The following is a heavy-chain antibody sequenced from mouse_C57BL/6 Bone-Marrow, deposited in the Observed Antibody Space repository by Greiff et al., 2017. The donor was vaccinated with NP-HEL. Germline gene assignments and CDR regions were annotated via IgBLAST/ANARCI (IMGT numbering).Heavy chain of an antibody. CDR3: ARNRYYGSRGYYYAMDY. V-gene: IGHV2-9-1*01. CDR2: IWTGGGT. Sequence: QVQLKESGPGLVAPSQSLSITCTVSGFSLTSYAISWVRQPPGKGLEWLGVIWTGGGTNYNSALKSRLSISKDNSKSQVFLKMNSLQTDDTARYYWARNRYYGSRGYYYAMDYWGQGTSVTVSS. J-gene: IGHJ4*01. D-gene: IGHD1-1*01. CDR1: GFSLTSYA.